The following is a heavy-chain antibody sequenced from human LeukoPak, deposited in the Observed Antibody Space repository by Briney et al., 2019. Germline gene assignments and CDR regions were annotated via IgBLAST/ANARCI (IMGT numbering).Heavy chain of an antibody. CDR3: ARLGGRYCSGGSCYSIFGWFDP. Sequence: GESLKISCKGSGYSFTNYWIGWVRQMPGKGLEWMGIIYPGDSDTRYSPSLQGQVTISADKSISTAYLQWSSLKASDTAMYYCARLGGRYCSGGSCYSIFGWFDPWGQGTLVTVSS. CDR1: GYSFTNYW. J-gene: IGHJ5*02. D-gene: IGHD2-15*01. V-gene: IGHV5-51*01. CDR2: IYPGDSDT.